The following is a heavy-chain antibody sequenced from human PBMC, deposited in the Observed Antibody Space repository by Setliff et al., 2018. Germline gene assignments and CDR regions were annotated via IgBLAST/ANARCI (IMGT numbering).Heavy chain of an antibody. CDR2: IFPGNSNT. CDR3: ARQGCGTTSCHSIDY. V-gene: IGHV5-51*01. D-gene: IGHD2-2*01. CDR1: GYSFTNNW. Sequence: GESLKISCQGSGYSFTNNWIAWVRQMPGTGLECMGIIFPGNSNTRYSPSFQGQVTISVDKAINTAYLQWTSLKVSDTAMYFCARQGCGTTSCHSIDYWGQGTLVTVSS. J-gene: IGHJ4*01.